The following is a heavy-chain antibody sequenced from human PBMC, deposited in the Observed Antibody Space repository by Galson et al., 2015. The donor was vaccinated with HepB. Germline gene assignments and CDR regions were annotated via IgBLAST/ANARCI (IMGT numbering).Heavy chain of an antibody. D-gene: IGHD3-16*02. CDR3: TNRKR. Sequence: SLRLSCAASGFSVSGNYLSWVRQAPGRGLEWVSFIYSVGTTYYADSVKGRFSISRDNSKNTLDLQMNNLRAEDTAMYYCTNRKRWGQGTLVTVSS. CDR1: GFSVSGNY. V-gene: IGHV3-53*01. CDR2: IYSVGTT. J-gene: IGHJ4*02.